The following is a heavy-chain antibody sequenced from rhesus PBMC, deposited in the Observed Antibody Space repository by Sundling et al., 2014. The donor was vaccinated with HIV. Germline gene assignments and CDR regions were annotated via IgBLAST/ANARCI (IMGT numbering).Heavy chain of an antibody. J-gene: IGHJ6*01. CDR2: ISYTGGST. V-gene: IGHV3-59*01. CDR3: ASHPVQYLDWLFGYGLDS. D-gene: IGHD3-3*01. CDR1: GFSFSDYY. Sequence: EVQLVESGGGLAKPGGSLRLSCAASGFSFSDYYMHWVRQAPGKGLEWVSGISYTGGSTYYADSVKGRFTISRENAKNTLYLQMHSLRAEDTAVYYCASHPVQYLDWLFGYGLDSWGQGVVVTVSS.